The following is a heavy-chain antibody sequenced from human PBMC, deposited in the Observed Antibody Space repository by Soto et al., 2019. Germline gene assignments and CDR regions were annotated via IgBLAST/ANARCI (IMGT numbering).Heavy chain of an antibody. CDR3: ARDPGQDEAMDY. CDR1: GFTFSSFG. CDR2: IWHDGKNK. V-gene: IGHV3-33*01. Sequence: GGSLILSCAASGFTFSSFGMHWVRQAPGKGLEWVAVIWHDGKNKYYADSAKGRFTISRDNSKNTLYLQMNSLRAEDTAVYYCARDPGQDEAMDYWGQGTLVTVS. J-gene: IGHJ4*02.